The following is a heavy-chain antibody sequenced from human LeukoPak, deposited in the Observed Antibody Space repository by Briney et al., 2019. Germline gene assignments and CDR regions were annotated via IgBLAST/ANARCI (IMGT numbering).Heavy chain of an antibody. CDR2: IWYDASNN. Sequence: PGRSLTLSCAASGFTFSSFGMHWVRQAPGKGLEWVAVIWYDASNNYYADSVKGRFTISRDNSKNTLYLQMNSLRDDDTAVYYCVRGVGVSRFNYLDSWGQGTLVIVSS. CDR1: GFTFSSFG. D-gene: IGHD6-13*01. J-gene: IGHJ4*02. V-gene: IGHV3-33*01. CDR3: VRGVGVSRFNYLDS.